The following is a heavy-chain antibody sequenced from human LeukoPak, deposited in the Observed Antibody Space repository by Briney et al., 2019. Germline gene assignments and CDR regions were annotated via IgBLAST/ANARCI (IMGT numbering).Heavy chain of an antibody. CDR3: ATDPSSSWSGNV. Sequence: ASVKVSCKVSGYTLTELSMHWVRQAPGKGLEWMGGFDPEDGETIYAQKFQGRVTMTEDTSTDTAYMELSSLRSEDTAVYYCATDPSSSWSGNVWGQGTMVTVSS. CDR2: FDPEDGET. V-gene: IGHV1-24*01. D-gene: IGHD6-13*01. J-gene: IGHJ3*01. CDR1: GYTLTELS.